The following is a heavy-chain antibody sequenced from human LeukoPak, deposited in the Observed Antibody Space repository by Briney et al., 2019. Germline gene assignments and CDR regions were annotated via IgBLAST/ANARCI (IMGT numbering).Heavy chain of an antibody. V-gene: IGHV1-69*13. CDR1: GGTFSSYA. J-gene: IGHJ4*02. Sequence: ASVKVSCKASGGTFSSYAISWVRQAPGQGLEWMGGIIPIFGTANYAQKFQGRVTITADESTSTAYMELSSLRSEDTAVYYCARDSRAYSSGWSSDYWGQGTLVIVSS. CDR2: IIPIFGTA. CDR3: ARDSRAYSSGWSSDY. D-gene: IGHD6-19*01.